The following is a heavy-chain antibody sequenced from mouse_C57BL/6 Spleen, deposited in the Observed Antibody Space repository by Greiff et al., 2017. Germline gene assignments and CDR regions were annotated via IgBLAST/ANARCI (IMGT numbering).Heavy chain of an antibody. Sequence: DVMLVESGGGLVKPGGSLKLSCAASGFTFSSYTMSWVRQTPEKRLEWVATISGGGGNPYYPDSVKGRFTISRDNAKNTLYLQMSSLRSEDTALYYCAGAIYYDFLFAYWGQGTLVTVSA. CDR2: ISGGGGNP. CDR1: GFTFSSYT. D-gene: IGHD2-4*01. V-gene: IGHV5-9*01. CDR3: AGAIYYDFLFAY. J-gene: IGHJ3*01.